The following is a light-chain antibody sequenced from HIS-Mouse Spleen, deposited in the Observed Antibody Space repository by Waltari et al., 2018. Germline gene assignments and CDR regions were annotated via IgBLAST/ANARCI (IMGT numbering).Light chain of an antibody. CDR3: YSTDSSGNHRV. J-gene: IGLJ2*01. CDR1: ALPKKY. CDR2: EDS. Sequence: SYELTQPPSVSVSPGQTARITCSGDALPKKYTYLYRRQSGQAPVLVIYEDSKRPTGIPERFSGSSSGTMATLTISGAQVEDEADYYCYSTDSSGNHRVFGGGTKLTVL. V-gene: IGLV3-10*01.